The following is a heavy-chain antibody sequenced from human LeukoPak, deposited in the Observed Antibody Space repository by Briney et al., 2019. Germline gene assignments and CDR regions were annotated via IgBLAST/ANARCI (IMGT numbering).Heavy chain of an antibody. CDR2: ISAYNGNT. J-gene: IGHJ6*02. CDR1: GYTFTSYG. V-gene: IGHV1-18*01. Sequence: GASVKVSCKASGYTFTSYGISWVRQAPGQGLEWMGWISAYNGNTNYAQKLQGRVTMTTDTSTSTAYMELRSLRSEDTAVYYCARATAPVLRFLEWLSRDDYYYGMDVWGQGTTVTVSS. D-gene: IGHD3-3*01. CDR3: ARATAPVLRFLEWLSRDDYYYGMDV.